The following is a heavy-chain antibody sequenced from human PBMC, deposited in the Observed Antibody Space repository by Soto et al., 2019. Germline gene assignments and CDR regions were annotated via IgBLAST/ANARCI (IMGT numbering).Heavy chain of an antibody. CDR1: GGSLSSHY. V-gene: IGHV4-59*11. Sequence: QVQLQESGPGLVKPSETLSLTCTVSGGSLSSHYWSWIRQSPGKGLEWIGYIYFTGYTNYNPSIKKRVNISVDTSKSQFSLSLNSVTAADTAVYYCATVAMTSPKVFDYWGQGTLVSVSS. J-gene: IGHJ4*02. CDR2: IYFTGYT. CDR3: ATVAMTSPKVFDY. D-gene: IGHD2-15*01.